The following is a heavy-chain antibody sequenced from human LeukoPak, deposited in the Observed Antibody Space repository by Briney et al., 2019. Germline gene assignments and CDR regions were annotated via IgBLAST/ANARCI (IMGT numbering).Heavy chain of an antibody. CDR3: ARDRGYSSSWYRPDYFDY. D-gene: IGHD6-13*01. J-gene: IGHJ4*02. V-gene: IGHV1-2*02. CDR1: GYTFTGYY. CDR2: INPNSGGT. Sequence: ASVKVSCKACGYTFTGYYMHWVRQAPGQGLEWMGWINPNSGGTNYAQKFQGRVTMTRDTSISTAYMELSRLRSDDTAVYYCARDRGYSSSWYRPDYFDYWGQGTLVTVSS.